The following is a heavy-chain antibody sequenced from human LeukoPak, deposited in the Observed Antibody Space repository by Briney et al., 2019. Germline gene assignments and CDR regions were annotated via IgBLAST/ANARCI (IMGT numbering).Heavy chain of an antibody. CDR3: ARVPEHYDSSGPNPDYFDY. D-gene: IGHD3-22*01. Sequence: GGSLRLSCAASGFTVSSNYMSWVRQAPGKGLEWVSVIYTGGSTYYADSVKGRFTISRDNSKNTLLLQMNSLRAEDTAVYYCARVPEHYDSSGPNPDYFDYWGQGTLVTVSS. CDR2: IYTGGST. V-gene: IGHV3-53*01. CDR1: GFTVSSNY. J-gene: IGHJ4*02.